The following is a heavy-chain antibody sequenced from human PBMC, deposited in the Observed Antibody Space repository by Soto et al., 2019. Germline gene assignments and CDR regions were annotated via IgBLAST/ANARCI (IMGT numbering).Heavy chain of an antibody. CDR1: GGSFSGYY. D-gene: IGHD3-9*01. V-gene: IGHV4-34*01. Sequence: SETLSLTCAVYGGSFSGYYWSWIRQPPGKGLEWIGEINHSGSTNYNPSLKSRVTISVDTSKNQFSLKLSSVTAADTTVYYCARAGLGPILTGHRRLGWWFDPWGQGTLVTVSS. J-gene: IGHJ5*02. CDR3: ARAGLGPILTGHRRLGWWFDP. CDR2: INHSGST.